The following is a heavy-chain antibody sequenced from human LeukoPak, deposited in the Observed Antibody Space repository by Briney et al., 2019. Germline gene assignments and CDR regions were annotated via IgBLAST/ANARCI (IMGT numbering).Heavy chain of an antibody. Sequence: SQTLSLTCTVSGGSISSGDYYWSWIRQPPGKGLEWIGYIRYSGSANYNPSLRSRVTISIDTSKNQFSLKLRSVTAADTAVYHCARLVYDSRGYYFDYWGQGTLVTVSS. CDR1: GGSISSGDYY. V-gene: IGHV4-61*08. D-gene: IGHD3-22*01. CDR3: ARLVYDSRGYYFDY. CDR2: IRYSGSA. J-gene: IGHJ4*02.